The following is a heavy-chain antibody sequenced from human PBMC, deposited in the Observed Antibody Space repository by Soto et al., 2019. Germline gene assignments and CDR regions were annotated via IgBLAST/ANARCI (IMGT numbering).Heavy chain of an antibody. J-gene: IGHJ3*02. D-gene: IGHD5-12*01. CDR2: IIPVFGAA. CDR1: GATFDSFINYG. CDR3: ARGAATKILVIMYDALEI. V-gene: IGHV1-69*12. Sequence: QVPLVQSGAEVKKPGSSVRVSCKASGATFDSFINYGITGVRQTPGQGLEWMGGIIPVFGAANHAQKFQGRVTISADESTRTVNMELSSLRSEDTAVYYCARGAATKILVIMYDALEIWGQGTMVTVSS.